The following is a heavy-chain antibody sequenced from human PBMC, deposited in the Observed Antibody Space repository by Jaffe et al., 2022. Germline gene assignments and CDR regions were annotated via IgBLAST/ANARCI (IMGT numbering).Heavy chain of an antibody. J-gene: IGHJ3*02. Sequence: EVQLVESGGGLVQPGGSLRLSCAASGFTFSSYEMNWVRQAPGKGLEWVSYISSSGSTIYYADSVKGRFTISRDNAKNSLYLQMNSLRAEDTAVYYCARDLNWNDVGDAFDIWGQGTMVTVSS. CDR2: ISSSGSTI. CDR3: ARDLNWNDVGDAFDI. V-gene: IGHV3-48*03. D-gene: IGHD1-1*01. CDR1: GFTFSSYE.